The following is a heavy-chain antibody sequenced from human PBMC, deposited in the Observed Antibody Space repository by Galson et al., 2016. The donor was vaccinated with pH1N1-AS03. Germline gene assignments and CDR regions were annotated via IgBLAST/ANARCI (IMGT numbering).Heavy chain of an antibody. D-gene: IGHD2-15*01. V-gene: IGHV3-74*01. J-gene: IGHJ4*02. CDR2: INSDGRDT. Sequence: SLRLSCAVSGFIFSHYWMYWVRQAPGKGLEWVSRINSDGRDTYYADSVKGRFTISRNNAKNTLFLQMNRLRVDDTALYYCARVLVGAAGCDYWGQGTLVTVSS. CDR3: ARVLVGAAGCDY. CDR1: GFIFSHYW.